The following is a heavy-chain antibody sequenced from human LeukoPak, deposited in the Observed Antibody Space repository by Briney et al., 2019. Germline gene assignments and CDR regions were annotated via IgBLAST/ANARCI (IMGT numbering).Heavy chain of an antibody. V-gene: IGHV4-34*01. Sequence: SETLSLTCAVYGGSFSGYYWSWIRQPPGKGLEWIGEINHSGSTNYNPSLKSRVTISVDTSKNQFSLKLSSVTAADTAVYYCARGLYVVAAIENWFDPWGQGTPVTVSS. CDR2: INHSGST. J-gene: IGHJ5*02. D-gene: IGHD2-15*01. CDR1: GGSFSGYY. CDR3: ARGLYVVAAIENWFDP.